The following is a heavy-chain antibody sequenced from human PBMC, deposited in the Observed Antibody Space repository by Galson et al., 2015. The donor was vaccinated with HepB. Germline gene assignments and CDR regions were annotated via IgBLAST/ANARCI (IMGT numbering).Heavy chain of an antibody. D-gene: IGHD3-16*01. Sequence: SLRLSCAASGFTFSSYGMHWVRQAPGKGLEWVAVIWYDGSNKYYADSVKGRFTISRDNSKNTLNLQMNSLRAEDTAVYYCARDWGLHGRDRADYWGQGTLVTVSS. CDR3: ARDWGLHGRDRADY. CDR1: GFTFSSYG. CDR2: IWYDGSNK. J-gene: IGHJ4*02. V-gene: IGHV3-33*01.